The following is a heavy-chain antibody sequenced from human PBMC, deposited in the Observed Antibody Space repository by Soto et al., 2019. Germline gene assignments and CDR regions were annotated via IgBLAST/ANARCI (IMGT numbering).Heavy chain of an antibody. D-gene: IGHD2-2*01. J-gene: IGHJ4*02. CDR1: GFTFDDYA. Sequence: VQLVESGGGLVQPGRSLRLSCAASGFTFDDYAMHWVRQAPGKGLEWVSGISWNSGSIGYADSVKGRFTISRDNAKNSLYLQMNSLRAEDTALYYCAKSKGYCSSTSCTFDYWGQGTLVTVSS. V-gene: IGHV3-9*01. CDR2: ISWNSGSI. CDR3: AKSKGYCSSTSCTFDY.